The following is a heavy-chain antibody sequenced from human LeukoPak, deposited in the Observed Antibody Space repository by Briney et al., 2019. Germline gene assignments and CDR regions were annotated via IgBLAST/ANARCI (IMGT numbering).Heavy chain of an antibody. J-gene: IGHJ4*02. V-gene: IGHV4-39*01. CDR1: GVSISSSNSY. Sequence: SETLSLTCTVSGVSISSSNSYWGWVRQPPGRGLEWLGSIYYSGNTYYKASRKSQVSISIDTSKNQFSLMLTSVTAADTAVYYCAKGDTIWELPHDDWGQGTLVTVSS. CDR2: IYYSGNT. CDR3: AKGDTIWELPHDD. D-gene: IGHD1-26*01.